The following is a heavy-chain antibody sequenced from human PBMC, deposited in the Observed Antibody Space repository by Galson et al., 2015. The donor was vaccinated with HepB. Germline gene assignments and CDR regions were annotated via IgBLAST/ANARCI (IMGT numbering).Heavy chain of an antibody. Sequence: ETLSLTCTVSGGSIYGYYWSWIRQPAGTGLEWIGRIYSNGDTNYNPALESRVTLSIDTSKKQFSLNLRSVTAADTAVYYCATENGYTGDFFDYWGQGILVSVSS. CDR2: IYSNGDT. CDR3: ATENGYTGDFFDY. V-gene: IGHV4-4*07. J-gene: IGHJ4*02. D-gene: IGHD3-16*01. CDR1: GGSIYGYY.